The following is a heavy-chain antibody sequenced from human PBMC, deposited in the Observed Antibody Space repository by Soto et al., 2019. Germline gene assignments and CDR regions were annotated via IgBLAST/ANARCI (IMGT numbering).Heavy chain of an antibody. Sequence: ASVKVSCKVSGYTLTELSMHWVRQAPGKGLEWMGGFDPEDGETIYAQKFQGRVTMTEDTSTDTAYMELSSLRSEDTAVYYCATENLIAAAGSRYYYYYGMDVWGQGTTVTVSS. J-gene: IGHJ6*02. D-gene: IGHD6-13*01. CDR1: GYTLTELS. CDR3: ATENLIAAAGSRYYYYYGMDV. V-gene: IGHV1-24*01. CDR2: FDPEDGET.